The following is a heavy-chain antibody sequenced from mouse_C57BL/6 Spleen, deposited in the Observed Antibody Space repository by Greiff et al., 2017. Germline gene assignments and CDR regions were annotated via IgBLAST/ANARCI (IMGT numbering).Heavy chain of an antibody. CDR2: IYPSDSET. CDR3: ARERDGYYVHAMDY. D-gene: IGHD2-3*01. Sequence: QVQLQQPGAELVRPGSSVKLSCKASGYTFTSYWMDWVKQRPGQGLEWIGNIYPSDSETHYNQKFKDKATLTVDKSSSTAYMQLSSLTSEDSAVYYCARERDGYYVHAMDYWGQGTSVTVSS. J-gene: IGHJ4*01. CDR1: GYTFTSYW. V-gene: IGHV1-61*01.